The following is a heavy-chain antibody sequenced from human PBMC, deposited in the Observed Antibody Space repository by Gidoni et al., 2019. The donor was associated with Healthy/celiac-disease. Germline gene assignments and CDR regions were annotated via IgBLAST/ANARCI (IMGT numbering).Heavy chain of an antibody. Sequence: EVQLLESGGGLVQPGGSLRLSCAASGFTFSRYAMSWVRQAPGKGLEWVSAISGSGGSTYYADSVKGRFTISRDNSKNTLYLQMNSLRAEDTAVYYCAKGSNTIFGVVITYYYYMDVWGKGTTVTVSS. V-gene: IGHV3-23*01. CDR2: ISGSGGST. D-gene: IGHD3-3*01. CDR3: AKGSNTIFGVVITYYYYMDV. CDR1: GFTFSRYA. J-gene: IGHJ6*03.